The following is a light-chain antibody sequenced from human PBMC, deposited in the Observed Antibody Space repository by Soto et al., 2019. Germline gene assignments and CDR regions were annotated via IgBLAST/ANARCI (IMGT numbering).Light chain of an antibody. CDR3: QQYGISPT. Sequence: EIVLTQSPGTLSLSPGERATLSCRSSHSVSSSYLAWYQQKPGQAPRLLIYDVSSRATGIPDRFSGSGSGTDFTLTIRRLEPVDFAVYYCQQYGISPTFGQGTKVEIK. CDR2: DVS. J-gene: IGKJ1*01. V-gene: IGKV3-20*01. CDR1: HSVSSSY.